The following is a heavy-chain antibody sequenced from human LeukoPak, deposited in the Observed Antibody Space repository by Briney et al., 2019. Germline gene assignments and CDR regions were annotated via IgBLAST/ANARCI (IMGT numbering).Heavy chain of an antibody. CDR1: GYTAGYF. J-gene: IGHJ4*02. D-gene: IGHD3-10*01. V-gene: IGHV1-2*02. CDR2: INPNTGGA. Sequence: ASVTVSCKASGYTAGYFMHWVRQAPGQGLGWVGGINPNTGGANYAQKFQGRVTMTSDTSIKTVYIELNGLRPDDTAMYYCARDTSGVHYDYWGQGTLVTVSS. CDR3: ARDTSGVHYDY.